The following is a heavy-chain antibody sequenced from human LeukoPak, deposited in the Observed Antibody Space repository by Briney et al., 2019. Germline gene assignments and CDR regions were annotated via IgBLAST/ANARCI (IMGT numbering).Heavy chain of an antibody. CDR2: INHSGST. CDR1: GGSFSGYY. J-gene: IGHJ4*02. Sequence: SETLSLTCAVYGGSFSGYYWSWIRQPPGKGLEWIGEINHSGSTNYNPSLKSRVTISVDTSKNQFSLKLSSVTAADTAVYYCARLRVRGYGYGPWEGPTWLDSWGQGNLVTVSS. D-gene: IGHD5-18*01. V-gene: IGHV4-34*01. CDR3: ARLRVRGYGYGPWEGPTWLDS.